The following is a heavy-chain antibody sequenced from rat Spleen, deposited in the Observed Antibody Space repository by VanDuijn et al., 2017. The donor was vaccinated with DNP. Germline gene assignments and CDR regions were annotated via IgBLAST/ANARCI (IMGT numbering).Heavy chain of an antibody. D-gene: IGHD1-1*01. Sequence: EVQLVESGGGLVQPGRSLKLSCAASGFTFSDYAMAWVLQAPTKGLEWVASITFDGSSTYYRDSVKGRFTISRDSSKSTLSLQMDSLRSEDTATYYCARGVYYYSATYWYFDFWGPGTMVTVSS. CDR3: ARGVYYYSATYWYFDF. V-gene: IGHV5-17*01. CDR1: GFTFSDYA. CDR2: ITFDGSST. J-gene: IGHJ1*01.